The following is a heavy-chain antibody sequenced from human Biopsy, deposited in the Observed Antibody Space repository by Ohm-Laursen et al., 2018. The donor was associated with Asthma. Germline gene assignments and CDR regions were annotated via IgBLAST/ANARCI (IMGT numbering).Heavy chain of an antibody. CDR1: GFTFGSYG. Sequence: SLRPSCAASGFTFGSYGLHWVRQAPGKGLEWVADIWFDGSNKHYADSVKGRFTISRDNSKNTLYLQMNSLRAEDTALYYCERERSYMVDYWGQGTLVIVSS. D-gene: IGHD3-10*01. CDR2: IWFDGSNK. CDR3: ERERSYMVDY. J-gene: IGHJ4*02. V-gene: IGHV3-33*01.